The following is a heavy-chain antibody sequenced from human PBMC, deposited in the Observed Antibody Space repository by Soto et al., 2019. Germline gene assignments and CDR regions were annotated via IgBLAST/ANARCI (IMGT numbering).Heavy chain of an antibody. CDR1: GFTFSSYT. CDR2: ISFSSSYI. D-gene: IGHD3-3*01. Sequence: LRLSCAASGFTFSSYTMNWVRQAPGKGLEWVSSISFSSSYIYYADSVKGRSTISRDNVKNSLYLQMNSLRVEDTAVYYCARTLGGDFWSGFTGMDVWGQGTTVTVSS. V-gene: IGHV3-21*01. CDR3: ARTLGGDFWSGFTGMDV. J-gene: IGHJ6*02.